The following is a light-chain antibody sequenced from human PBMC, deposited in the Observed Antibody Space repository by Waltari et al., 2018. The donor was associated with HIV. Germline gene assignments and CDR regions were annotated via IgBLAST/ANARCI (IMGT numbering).Light chain of an antibody. CDR1: SSDVGGYNY. V-gene: IGLV2-8*01. CDR2: EVT. CDR3: CSYTGYNDFL. Sequence: QSALTQPPSASGSPGQSVTISCTATSSDVGGYNYVSWYQQHPGKAPKLIIFEVTKRPSGVPNRFSGSKSGNTASLTVSGLQADDEADYYCCSYTGYNDFLFGAGTKLTVL. J-gene: IGLJ3*02.